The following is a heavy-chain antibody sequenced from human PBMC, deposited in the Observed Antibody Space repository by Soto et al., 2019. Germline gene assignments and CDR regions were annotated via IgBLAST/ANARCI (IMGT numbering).Heavy chain of an antibody. J-gene: IGHJ4*02. V-gene: IGHV3-33*01. D-gene: IGHD2-2*01. CDR2: IWYDGSNK. CDR1: GFTFSSYG. Sequence: QVQLVESGGGVVQPGRSLRLSCAASGFTFSSYGMHWVRQAPGKGLEWVAVIWYDGSNKYYADSVKGRFTISRDNSKNTLYLQMNSLRAEDTGVYYCARDLGYCSSTSCYAGQYDYWGQGTLVTVSS. CDR3: ARDLGYCSSTSCYAGQYDY.